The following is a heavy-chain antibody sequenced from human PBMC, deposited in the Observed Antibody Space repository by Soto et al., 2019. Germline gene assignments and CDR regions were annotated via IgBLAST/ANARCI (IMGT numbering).Heavy chain of an antibody. CDR1: GGSISSRSYY. D-gene: IGHD3-10*01. V-gene: IGHV4-39*01. J-gene: IGHJ5*02. CDR2: IYYSGST. CDR3: ARQGITMVRGVIPLNWLDP. Sequence: PPETLPLTCTVSGGSISSRSYYWGWIRQPPGKGLEWIGSIYYSGSTYYNPSFKSRVTISVDTSKNQFSLKLSSVTAADTAVYYCARQGITMVRGVIPLNWLDPWGQGTLVTVSS.